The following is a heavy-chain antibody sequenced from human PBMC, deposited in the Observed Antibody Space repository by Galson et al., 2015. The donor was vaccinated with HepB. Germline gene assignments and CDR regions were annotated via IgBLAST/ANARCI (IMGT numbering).Heavy chain of an antibody. J-gene: IGHJ4*02. Sequence: SLRLSCAASGFSFNTHAMNWVRQAPGKGLECVAVISYDGNNKYYADSVKGRSTISRDTSKNTLYLHMNSLRADDTAVYYCARVGGGSWAAADYWGPGTLVTVSS. D-gene: IGHD1-26*01. V-gene: IGHV3-30*04. CDR3: ARVGGGSWAAADY. CDR2: ISYDGNNK. CDR1: GFSFNTHA.